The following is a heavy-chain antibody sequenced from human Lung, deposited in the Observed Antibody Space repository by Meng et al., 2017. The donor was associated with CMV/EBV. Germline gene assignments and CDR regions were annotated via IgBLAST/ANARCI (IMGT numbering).Heavy chain of an antibody. CDR3: ARHQNGGTYPLDY. CDR1: GGSISTYY. CDR2: NYYSGST. V-gene: IGHV4-59*08. Sequence: VPLEEAGPGLVKPSETLSPTCAVSGGSISTYYWSWIRQPPGKGLEWIGNNYYSGSTNYNPSLASRVTISVDSSKNQFSLKLSSVTAADTAVYYCARHQNGGTYPLDYWGQGTLVTVSS. D-gene: IGHD3-16*02. J-gene: IGHJ4*02.